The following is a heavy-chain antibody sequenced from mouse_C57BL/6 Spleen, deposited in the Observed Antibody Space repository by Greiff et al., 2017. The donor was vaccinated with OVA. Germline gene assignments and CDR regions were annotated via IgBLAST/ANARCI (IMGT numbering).Heavy chain of an antibody. J-gene: IGHJ1*03. CDR2: INPYNGGT. V-gene: IGHV1-19*01. CDR1: GYTFTDYY. CDR3: ARRLYGSSHWYCDV. D-gene: IGHD1-1*01. Sequence: EVQLQESGPVLVKPGASVKMSCKASGYTFTDYYMNWVKQSHGKSLEWIGVINPYNGGTSYNQKFKGKATLTVDKSSSTAYMELNSLTSEDSAVYYCARRLYGSSHWYCDVWGTGTTVTVSS.